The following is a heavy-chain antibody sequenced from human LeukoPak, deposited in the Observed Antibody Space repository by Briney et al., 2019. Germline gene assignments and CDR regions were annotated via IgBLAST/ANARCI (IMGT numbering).Heavy chain of an antibody. J-gene: IGHJ4*02. CDR2: IASDGSST. V-gene: IGHV3-74*01. Sequence: SGGSLRLSCAASGFTFSSYWMNWVRQAPGKGLVCVSRIASDGSSTTYADSVKGRFSISRDNAKNTLYLQMNSLRVEDTAVYYCARGRPHGNDYWGQGTLVTVSS. D-gene: IGHD4-23*01. CDR3: ARGRPHGNDY. CDR1: GFTFSSYW.